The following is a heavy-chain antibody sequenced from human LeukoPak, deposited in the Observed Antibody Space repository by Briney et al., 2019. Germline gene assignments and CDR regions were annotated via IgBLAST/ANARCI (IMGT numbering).Heavy chain of an antibody. CDR3: AKQLGYCSDGSCYFPY. Sequence: GGSLRLSCAASGFTFSSSAMSWVRQAPGKGLEWVSAISNNGGYTYYADSVQGRLTISGDNSKSTLCLQMNSLRAEDTAVYYCAKQLGYCSDGSCYFPYWGQGTLVTVSS. D-gene: IGHD2-15*01. CDR2: ISNNGGYT. J-gene: IGHJ4*02. V-gene: IGHV3-23*01. CDR1: GFTFSSSA.